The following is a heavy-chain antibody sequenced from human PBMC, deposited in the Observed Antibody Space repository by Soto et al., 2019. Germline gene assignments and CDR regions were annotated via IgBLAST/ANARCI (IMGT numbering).Heavy chain of an antibody. CDR2: ISYDGSSQ. D-gene: IGHD1-26*01. J-gene: IGHJ4*02. CDR1: GFTFSSYG. CDR3: ASTNVTWELPGSLAN. V-gene: IGHV3-30*03. Sequence: QVQLVESGGGVVQPGRSLRLSCAASGFTFSSYGMHWVRQAPGKGLEWVALISYDGSSQSYADSVKGRFTISRDNSKSTLSLHMNSLGAADTAVYYCASTNVTWELPGSLANWGQGTLVTVSS.